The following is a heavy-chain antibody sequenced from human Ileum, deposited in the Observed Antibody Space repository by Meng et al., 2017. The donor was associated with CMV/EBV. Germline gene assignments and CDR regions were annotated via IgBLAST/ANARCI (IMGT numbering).Heavy chain of an antibody. CDR1: GFTFSSYS. CDR3: ARAKLTTWNALDV. Sequence: GGSLRLSCAASGFTFSSYSMDWLRQAPGKGLVWVSRINSDGSSTNYADSVKGRFTISRDDAKNTLDLQMNSLRAEDTAVYYCARAKLTTWNALDVWGQGTMVTVSS. J-gene: IGHJ6*02. D-gene: IGHD4-11*01. CDR2: INSDGSST. V-gene: IGHV3-74*01.